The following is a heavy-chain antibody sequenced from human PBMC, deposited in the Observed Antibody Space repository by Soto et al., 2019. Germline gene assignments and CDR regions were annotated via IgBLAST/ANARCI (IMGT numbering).Heavy chain of an antibody. J-gene: IGHJ6*02. D-gene: IGHD2-2*01. Sequence: QVQLVQSGAEVKKPGSSVKVSCKASGGTFSSYAISWVRQAPGQGLEWMGGIIPIFGTANYAQKFQGRVTITADEPTSTAHMELRSLRSEATAVYYCARHVPAAGYYYGMDVLGQGTTVTVSS. V-gene: IGHV1-69*12. CDR1: GGTFSSYA. CDR3: ARHVPAAGYYYGMDV. CDR2: IIPIFGTA.